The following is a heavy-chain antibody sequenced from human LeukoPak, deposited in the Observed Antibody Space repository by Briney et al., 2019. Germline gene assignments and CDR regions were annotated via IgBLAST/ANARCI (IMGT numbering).Heavy chain of an antibody. D-gene: IGHD4/OR15-4a*01. CDR3: ARGRGVRLTSLGY. V-gene: IGHV4-59*12. J-gene: IGHJ4*02. CDR1: GGSISNYY. Sequence: SETLSLTCTVSGGSISNYYWSWIRQPPGKELEWIGYIYITGSTNYNPSLKSRVTISVDTSKNQFSLKLSSVTAADTAVYYCARGRGVRLTSLGYWGQGTLVTVSS. CDR2: IYITGST.